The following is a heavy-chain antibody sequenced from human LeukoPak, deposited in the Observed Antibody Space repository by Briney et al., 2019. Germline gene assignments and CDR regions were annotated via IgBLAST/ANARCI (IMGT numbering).Heavy chain of an antibody. CDR1: GGSFSGYY. CDR2: INHSGST. CDR3: ARGQESYYYDSSGYYGY. V-gene: IGHV4-34*01. D-gene: IGHD3-22*01. J-gene: IGHJ4*02. Sequence: SETLSLTCAVYGGSFSGYYWSWIRQPPGKGLEWIGEINHSGSTNYNPSLKGRVTISVDTSKNQFSLKLSSVTAADTAVYYCARGQESYYYDSSGYYGYWGQGTLVTVSS.